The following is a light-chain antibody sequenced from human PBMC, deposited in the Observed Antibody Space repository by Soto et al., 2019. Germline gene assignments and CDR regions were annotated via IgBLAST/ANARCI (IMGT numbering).Light chain of an antibody. J-gene: IGKJ2*01. V-gene: IGKV3-20*01. CDR2: GAS. CDR3: QQYGSSPYT. CDR1: QSVSSSY. Sequence: EIVLTQSPGTLSLSPGERATLSCRASQSVSSSYLVWYQQKPGQAPRLLIYGASSRATGIPDLFSGSGSGTDFTLTISRLEPEDFAVYYCQQYGSSPYTFGQGTKLEIK.